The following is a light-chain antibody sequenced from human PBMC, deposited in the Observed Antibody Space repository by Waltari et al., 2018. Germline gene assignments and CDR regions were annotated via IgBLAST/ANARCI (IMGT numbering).Light chain of an antibody. J-gene: IGLJ2*01. Sequence: QSGLTQPPSVSGAPGQRVTISRTWSSPHIGAGSYVPWYQVLPGTAPKLLIYGNNNRPSGVADRFSGSKSGTSASLAITGLQAEDEADYYCQSYDSSLRGSLFGGGTKLTVL. CDR1: SPHIGAGSY. CDR2: GNN. V-gene: IGLV1-40*01. CDR3: QSYDSSLRGSL.